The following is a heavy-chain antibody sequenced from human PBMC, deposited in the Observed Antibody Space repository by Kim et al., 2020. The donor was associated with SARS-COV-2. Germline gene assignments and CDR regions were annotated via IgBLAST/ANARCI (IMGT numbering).Heavy chain of an antibody. V-gene: IGHV3-23*01. CDR2: ISGSAGNT. CDR1: GFTFNSYA. J-gene: IGHJ6*01. Sequence: GGSLRLSCEASGFTFNSYAMNWVRQAPGKGLEWVSGISGSAGNTDYADSVKGRFTISRDYSKNTVYLQMNSLRAEDTAVYSCAKSRITMVRYPKIYYYY. CDR3: AKSRITMVRYPKIYYYY. D-gene: IGHD3-10*01.